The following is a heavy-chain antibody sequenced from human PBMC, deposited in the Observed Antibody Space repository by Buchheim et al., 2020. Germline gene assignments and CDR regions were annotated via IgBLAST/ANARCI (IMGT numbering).Heavy chain of an antibody. CDR1: GFTFSSYW. J-gene: IGHJ4*02. V-gene: IGHV3-7*01. CDR2: IKQDGIEK. D-gene: IGHD6-13*01. Sequence: EVQLVESGGGLVQPGGSLRLSCAASGFTFSSYWMSWVRQAPGKGLEWVANIKQDGIEKYYVDSVKGRFTISRDNAKNSLYLQMNSLRAEDTAVYYCARDRSSSWYGGGTFDYWGQGTL. CDR3: ARDRSSSWYGGGTFDY.